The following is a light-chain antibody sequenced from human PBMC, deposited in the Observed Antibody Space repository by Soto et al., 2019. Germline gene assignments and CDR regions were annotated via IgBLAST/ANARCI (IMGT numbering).Light chain of an antibody. CDR2: DAS. Sequence: EIVLTQSPATLSLSPGERATLSCRASQSVSSYLAWYQQKPGQAPRLLIYDASNRATGIPARHSGGGSGTDLTLSISSLEPEDFAVYYCQQRFNWPRFTFGQGTKLEIK. CDR3: QQRFNWPRFT. V-gene: IGKV3-11*01. CDR1: QSVSSY. J-gene: IGKJ2*01.